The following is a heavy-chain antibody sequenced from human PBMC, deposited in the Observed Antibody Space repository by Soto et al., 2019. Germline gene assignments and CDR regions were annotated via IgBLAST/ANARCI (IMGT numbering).Heavy chain of an antibody. D-gene: IGHD3-16*01. V-gene: IGHV3-30*03. Sequence: GSLRLSCETSVFTFGNYGMHWVRQAPGKGLEWVAVISYDGSNKYYADSVKGRFTISRDNSKNTLYLQMNSLRPEDTAVYFCAASGGYFDYWGQGTLVTVSS. CDR3: AASGGYFDY. CDR2: ISYDGSNK. J-gene: IGHJ4*02. CDR1: VFTFGNYG.